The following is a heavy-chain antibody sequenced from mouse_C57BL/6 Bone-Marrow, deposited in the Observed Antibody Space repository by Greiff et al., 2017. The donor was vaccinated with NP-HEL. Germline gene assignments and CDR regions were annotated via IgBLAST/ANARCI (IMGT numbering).Heavy chain of an antibody. V-gene: IGHV1-69*01. CDR3: AVDYDGWFAY. J-gene: IGHJ3*01. CDR1: GYTFTSYW. CDR2: IDPSDSYT. D-gene: IGHD2-4*01. Sequence: QVQLQQPGAELVMPGASVKLSCKASGYTFTSYWMYWVKQRPGQGLEWIGEIDPSDSYTNYNQKFKGKSTLTVDKSSSTAYMQLSSLTSEDSAVYYCAVDYDGWFAYWGQGTLVTVSA.